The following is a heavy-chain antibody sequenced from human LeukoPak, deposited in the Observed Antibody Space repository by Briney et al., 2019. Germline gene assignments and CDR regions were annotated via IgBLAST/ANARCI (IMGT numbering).Heavy chain of an antibody. CDR1: GFTFSDYY. CDR3: AKKSGYCSSTSCYDYYYGMDV. Sequence: GGSLRLSCAASGFTFSDYYMSWIRQAPGKGLEWVLYISSSGSTIYYADSVKGRFTISRDNAKNSLYLQMNSLRAEDTAVYYCAKKSGYCSSTSCYDYYYGMDVWGQGTTVTVSS. V-gene: IGHV3-11*01. J-gene: IGHJ6*02. D-gene: IGHD2-2*03. CDR2: ISSSGSTI.